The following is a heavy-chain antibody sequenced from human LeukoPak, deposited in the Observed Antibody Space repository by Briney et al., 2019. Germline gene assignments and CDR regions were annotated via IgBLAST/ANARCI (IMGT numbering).Heavy chain of an antibody. Sequence: GGSLRLSCAASGFTFNSYEMNWVRQAPGKGLEWVSYISSSGGTIYYADSVKGRFTIPRDNAKNSLYLQMNSLRAEDTAVYYCARDTNWGLDYWGQGTLVTVSS. V-gene: IGHV3-48*03. J-gene: IGHJ4*02. CDR2: ISSSGGTI. D-gene: IGHD7-27*01. CDR1: GFTFNSYE. CDR3: ARDTNWGLDY.